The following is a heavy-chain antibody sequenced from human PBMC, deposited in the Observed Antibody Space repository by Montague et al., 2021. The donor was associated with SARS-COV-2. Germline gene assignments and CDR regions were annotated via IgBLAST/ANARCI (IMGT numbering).Heavy chain of an antibody. CDR1: GGSISNRNYY. J-gene: IGHJ3*01. Sequence: SETLSLTCTVSGGSISNRNYYWGWVRQPPGKGLEWIGSMDYIGNPFYNPPLRSRVAISLDTSKNQLSLRLRSVTATDTAVFYCVRGGRGTDFPFSPVAFDFWGQGTTVTVSS. D-gene: IGHD3/OR15-3a*01. CDR2: MDYIGNP. CDR3: VRGGRGTDFPFSPVAFDF. V-gene: IGHV4-39*01.